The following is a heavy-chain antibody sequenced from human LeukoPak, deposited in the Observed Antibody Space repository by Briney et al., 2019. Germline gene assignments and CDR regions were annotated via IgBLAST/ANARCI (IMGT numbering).Heavy chain of an antibody. D-gene: IGHD4-17*01. CDR1: GGTFSSYA. Sequence: ASVKVSCKASGGTFSSYAISWVRQAPGQGLEWMGWMNPNSGNTGYAQKFQGRVTMTRNTSISTAYMELSSLRSEDTAVYYCARARKVAVTTGYYWGQGTLVTVSS. CDR3: ARARKVAVTTGYY. CDR2: MNPNSGNT. J-gene: IGHJ4*02. V-gene: IGHV1-8*02.